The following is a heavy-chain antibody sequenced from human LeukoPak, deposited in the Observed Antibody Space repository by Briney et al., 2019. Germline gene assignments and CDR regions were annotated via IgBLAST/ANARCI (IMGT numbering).Heavy chain of an antibody. Sequence: GGSLTLAWLASGFTLSSYAMSWVSQAPRKGVEWVSSISGSGGSQNYADSVKGRLNISRDNAKNTLYLQMNSLRAEDTAVYYCAKGAAPIDYWGQGTLVTVSS. J-gene: IGHJ4*02. CDR3: AKGAAPIDY. CDR2: ISGSGGSQ. CDR1: GFTLSSYA. V-gene: IGHV3-23*01. D-gene: IGHD2-15*01.